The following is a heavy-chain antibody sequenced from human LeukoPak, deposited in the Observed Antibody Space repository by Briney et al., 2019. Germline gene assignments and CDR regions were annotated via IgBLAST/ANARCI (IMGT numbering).Heavy chain of an antibody. J-gene: IGHJ4*02. V-gene: IGHV3-21*01. CDR1: GFTFNSYW. CDR3: ARDLDYSTGFDY. Sequence: GGSLRLSCAASGFTFNSYWIHWVRQAPGKGLEWVSSISSTGTYIYYTDSVKGRFTISRDIANSLLYLQMNSLRADDTAVYYCARDLDYSTGFDYWGQGTLVTVSS. D-gene: IGHD4-11*01. CDR2: ISSTGTYI.